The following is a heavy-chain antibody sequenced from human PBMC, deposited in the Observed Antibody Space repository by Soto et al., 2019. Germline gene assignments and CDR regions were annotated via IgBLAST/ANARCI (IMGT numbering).Heavy chain of an antibody. Sequence: QVQLVQSGAEVKTPGASVKISCKASGFTFSTNYMHWLRQAPGQGLEWMGIINPNDNSTTNAEKFQGRVTMTSDTSTSTVYMELSSLRSEDTAFYYCARDVVDHYFDYLGQGTLVTVSS. V-gene: IGHV1-46*01. CDR2: INPNDNST. CDR1: GFTFSTNY. J-gene: IGHJ4*02. CDR3: ARDVVDHYFDY.